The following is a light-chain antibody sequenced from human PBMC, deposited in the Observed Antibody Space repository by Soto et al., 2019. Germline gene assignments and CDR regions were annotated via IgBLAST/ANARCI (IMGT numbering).Light chain of an antibody. J-gene: IGKJ1*01. V-gene: IGKV3-15*01. Sequence: EIVMTQSPATLSVSPGERVSLSCRASQSVSNKLAWYQQKPGQAPRLLIYGASTRATGILARFSGSGSVTEFTLTIDSLQSEDFAVYYCQQYNNWPQTFGQGTKVDIK. CDR2: GAS. CDR3: QQYNNWPQT. CDR1: QSVSNK.